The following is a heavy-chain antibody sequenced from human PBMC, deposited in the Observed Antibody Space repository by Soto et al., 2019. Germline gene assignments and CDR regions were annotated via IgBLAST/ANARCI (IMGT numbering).Heavy chain of an antibody. CDR3: AHCRAGVASF. J-gene: IGHJ4*02. D-gene: IGHD3-3*01. Sequence: QITLNESGPTLVKPTQTLTLTCTFSGFSLSTRDVGVGWIRQPPGKALEWLGVIYWDDDKSYSPSLKSRLTIAKDTSKNHVVLRMTKMVPVDTATYYCAHCRAGVASFWGQGTLVTVSS. CDR1: GFSLSTRDVG. V-gene: IGHV2-5*02. CDR2: IYWDDDK.